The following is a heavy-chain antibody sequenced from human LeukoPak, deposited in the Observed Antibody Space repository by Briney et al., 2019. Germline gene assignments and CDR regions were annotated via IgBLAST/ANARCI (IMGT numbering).Heavy chain of an antibody. CDR2: IYYSGST. J-gene: IGHJ4*02. CDR3: ASGGVYGDY. Sequence: PSETLSLTCTVSAGSISSYYWSWIRQPPGKGLEWIGYIYYSGSTNYNPSLKSRVTISVDTSKNQFSLKLNSVTDADTAVYYCASGGVYGDYWGQGTLVTVSS. CDR1: AGSISSYY. V-gene: IGHV4-59*01. D-gene: IGHD3-16*01.